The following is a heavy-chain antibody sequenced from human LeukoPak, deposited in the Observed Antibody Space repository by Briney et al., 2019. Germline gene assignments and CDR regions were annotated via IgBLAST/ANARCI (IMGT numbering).Heavy chain of an antibody. CDR3: AAAGSYGYDFDY. CDR2: FDPEDGET. J-gene: IGHJ4*02. Sequence: ASVKVSCKVSGYTLTELSMHWVRQAPGKGLEWMGGFDPEDGETIYAQKFQGRVTMTEDTSTDTAYMGLSSLRSEDTAVYYCAAAGSYGYDFDYWGQGTLVTVSS. CDR1: GYTLTELS. V-gene: IGHV1-24*01. D-gene: IGHD5-18*01.